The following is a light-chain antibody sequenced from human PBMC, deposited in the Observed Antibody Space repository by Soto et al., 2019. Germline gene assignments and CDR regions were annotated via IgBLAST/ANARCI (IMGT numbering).Light chain of an antibody. J-gene: IGKJ2*03. CDR1: QGISSY. V-gene: IGKV1-9*01. Sequence: IQLTQSPSSLSASVGDRVTITCRASQGISSYLAWYQQKPGKAPKLLIYAASTLQSGVPSRFSGSGSGTDFTLTISSLQPEEFATYSCQQLNSDPPYSFGQGTKLEIK. CDR2: AAS. CDR3: QQLNSDPPYS.